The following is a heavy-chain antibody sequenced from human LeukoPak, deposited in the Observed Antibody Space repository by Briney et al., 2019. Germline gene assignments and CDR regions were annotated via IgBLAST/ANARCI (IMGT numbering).Heavy chain of an antibody. V-gene: IGHV2-5*02. J-gene: IGHJ4*02. Sequence: ESGPTLVNPTQTLTLTCTFSGFSLNTRGVGVGWIRQPQGRALEWLALIYWDDDRRYSPSLKSRLTITKDTSRNQVVLTMTDMDPVDTATYFCAHRKNYYDSSVFDNWGQGTLVTVSS. CDR1: GFSLNTRGVG. D-gene: IGHD3-22*01. CDR3: AHRKNYYDSSVFDN. CDR2: IYWDDDR.